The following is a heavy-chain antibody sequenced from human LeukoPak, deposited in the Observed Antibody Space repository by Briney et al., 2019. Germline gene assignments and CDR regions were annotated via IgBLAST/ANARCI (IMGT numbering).Heavy chain of an antibody. CDR1: GGTFSSYA. Sequence: GSSVKVSCKASGGTFSSYAISWVRQAPGQGLEWMGGIIIPISGATNYAQKFQGRVTITADKSTSTANMELSSLRSEDTAVYFCASGGDILTGYYNGPSYNWFDPWGQGTLVTVSS. V-gene: IGHV1-69*06. J-gene: IGHJ5*02. CDR2: IIIPISGAT. CDR3: ASGGDILTGYYNGPSYNWFDP. D-gene: IGHD3-9*01.